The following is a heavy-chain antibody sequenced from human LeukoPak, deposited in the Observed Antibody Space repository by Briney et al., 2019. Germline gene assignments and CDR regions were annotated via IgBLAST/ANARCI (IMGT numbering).Heavy chain of an antibody. CDR1: GYTFTSYG. CDR2: ISAYNGNT. CDR3: ARDNEYCSSTSCSYAFDI. V-gene: IGHV1-18*01. J-gene: IGHJ3*02. Sequence: ASVKVSCKASGYTFTSYGISWVRQAPGQGLEWMGWISAYNGNTNYAQKLQGRVTMTTDTSTSTAYMELRSLRSDDTAVYYCARDNEYCSSTSCSYAFDIWGQGTMVTVSS. D-gene: IGHD2-2*01.